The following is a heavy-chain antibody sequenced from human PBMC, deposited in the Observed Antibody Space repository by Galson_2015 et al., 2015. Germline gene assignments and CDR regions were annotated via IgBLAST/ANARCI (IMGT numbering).Heavy chain of an antibody. CDR3: AREGGYGGTMGAFDI. CDR2: INSDGSST. CDR1: GFTFSSYW. J-gene: IGHJ3*02. Sequence: SLRLSCAASGFTFSSYWMHWVRQAPGKGLVWVSRINSDGSSTSYADSVEGRFTISRDNAKNTLYLQMNSLRAEDTAVYYCAREGGYGGTMGAFDIWGQGTMVTVSS. V-gene: IGHV3-74*01. D-gene: IGHD4-23*01.